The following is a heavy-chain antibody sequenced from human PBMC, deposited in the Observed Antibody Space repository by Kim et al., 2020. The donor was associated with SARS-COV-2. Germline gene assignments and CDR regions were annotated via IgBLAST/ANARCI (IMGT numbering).Heavy chain of an antibody. V-gene: IGHV3-66*01. CDR3: ARCFGELSGAYYYYYIDF. CDR2: IYSGCST. CDR1: GFTVSSHY. J-gene: IGHJ6*03. D-gene: IGHD3-16*02. Sequence: GGSLRLSCAASGFTVSSHYMSWVRQAPGKGLEWVSVIYSGCSTYYADSVKVRFTISRDNSKNTLYLQMNSLRAEDTAVYFCARCFGELSGAYYYYYIDF.